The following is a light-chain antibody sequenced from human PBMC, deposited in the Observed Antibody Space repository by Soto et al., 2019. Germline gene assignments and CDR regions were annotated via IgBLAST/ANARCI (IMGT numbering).Light chain of an antibody. Sequence: QSVLTQSPSASGTPGQRVTISCSGSASTIGRNYVYWYQQLPGTAPKLLIYRNSQRPSGAPDRFSGSKSGTSASLAISGLRSEDEADYYCAAWDDNLSGFYVFGDGTKGTVL. V-gene: IGLV1-47*01. CDR1: ASTIGRNY. CDR2: RNS. J-gene: IGLJ1*01. CDR3: AAWDDNLSGFYV.